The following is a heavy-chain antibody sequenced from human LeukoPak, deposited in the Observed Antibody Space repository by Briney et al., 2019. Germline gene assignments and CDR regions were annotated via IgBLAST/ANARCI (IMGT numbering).Heavy chain of an antibody. CDR3: AKDRYGSLMVATNY. J-gene: IGHJ4*02. CDR1: GFTFSSYA. V-gene: IGHV3-23*01. D-gene: IGHD5-12*01. CDR2: ISGSGGST. Sequence: SGGSLRLSCAASGFTFSSYAMSWVRQDPGKGLEWVSAISGSGGSTYYADSVKGRFTISRDNSKYTLYLQMNSLRAEDTAVYYCAKDRYGSLMVATNYWGQGTLVTVSS.